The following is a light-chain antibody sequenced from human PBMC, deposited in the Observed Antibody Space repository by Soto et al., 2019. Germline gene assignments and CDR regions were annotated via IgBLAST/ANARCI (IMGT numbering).Light chain of an antibody. CDR1: SSNIGAHYD. CDR3: QSYDSSLSGVV. V-gene: IGLV1-40*01. J-gene: IGLJ3*02. CDR2: RNN. Sequence: QAVVTQPPSVSGAPGQRVTISCTGSSSNIGAHYDVHWFQQLPGTAPKLLIYRNNNRPSGVPDRFSGSKSGTSASLAITGLQAEDEADYYCQSYDSSLSGVVFGGGTKLTVL.